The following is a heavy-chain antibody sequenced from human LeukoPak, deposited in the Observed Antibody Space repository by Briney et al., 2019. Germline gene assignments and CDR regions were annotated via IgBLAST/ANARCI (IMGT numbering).Heavy chain of an antibody. CDR2: IKSETDGGTT. CDR3: SYYFDSSGSLDFDY. J-gene: IGHJ4*02. Sequence: PGGSLRLSCAASGFTFSKAWMSWVRQAPGKGLEWVGRIKSETDGGTTDYAAPVKGRFTISKDDSKNTLYLQMNGLKTEDTAVYYCSYYFDSSGSLDFDYWGQGTLVTVSS. V-gene: IGHV3-15*01. CDR1: GFTFSKAW. D-gene: IGHD3-22*01.